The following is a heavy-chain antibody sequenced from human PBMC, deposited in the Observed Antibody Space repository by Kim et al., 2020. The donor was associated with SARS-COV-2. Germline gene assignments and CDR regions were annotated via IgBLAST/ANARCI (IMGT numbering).Heavy chain of an antibody. D-gene: IGHD3-9*01. V-gene: IGHV3-11*01. J-gene: IGHJ4*02. CDR3: ARAYFDWPSPGGN. Sequence: YPDPVKGRFTNSRDNAKNSLYLQMNSLRAEDTAVYYCARAYFDWPSPGGNWGQGTLVTVSS.